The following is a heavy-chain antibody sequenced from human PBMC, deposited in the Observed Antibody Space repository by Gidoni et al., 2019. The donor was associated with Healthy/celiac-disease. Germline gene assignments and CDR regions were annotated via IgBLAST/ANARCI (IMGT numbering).Heavy chain of an antibody. V-gene: IGHV3-23*01. D-gene: IGHD6-19*01. CDR3: AKLLLYSSGWYYFDY. J-gene: IGHJ4*02. Sequence: EVQLLESGGGLVQPGGSLRPSCAASGFTLRSYAMSWVRQAPGKGLEWVSAISGSGGSTYYADSVKGRFTISRDNSKNTLYLQMNSLRAEDTAVYYCAKLLLYSSGWYYFDYWGQGTLVTVSS. CDR1: GFTLRSYA. CDR2: ISGSGGST.